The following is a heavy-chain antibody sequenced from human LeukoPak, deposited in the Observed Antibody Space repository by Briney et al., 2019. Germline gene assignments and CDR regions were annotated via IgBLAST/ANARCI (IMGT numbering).Heavy chain of an antibody. J-gene: IGHJ6*03. CDR2: IYSSGST. CDR1: GGSIRGYY. Sequence: PSETLSLTCNVSGGSIRGYYWSWIRQPPGKGLEWIGYIYSSGSTNYNPSLKSRVTMSVDTSKNQFSLKVSSVTAADTAVYYCARDTREYCSGGSCYSHYYYYYMDVWGKGTTVTISS. CDR3: ARDTREYCSGGSCYSHYYYYYMDV. V-gene: IGHV4-59*01. D-gene: IGHD2-15*01.